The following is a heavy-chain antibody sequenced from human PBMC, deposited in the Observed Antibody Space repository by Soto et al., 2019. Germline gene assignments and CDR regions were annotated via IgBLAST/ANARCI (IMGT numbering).Heavy chain of an antibody. CDR1: GFTFSSYG. D-gene: IGHD3-10*01. CDR2: IWYDGSNK. J-gene: IGHJ6*03. V-gene: IGHV3-33*01. CDR3: ATGTGGYDYYMDV. Sequence: GGSLRLSCAASGFTFSSYGMHWVRQAPGKGLEWVAVIWYDGSNKYYADSVKGRFTISRDNSKNTLYLQMNSLRAEDTAVYYCATGTGGYDYYMDVWGKGTTVTVSS.